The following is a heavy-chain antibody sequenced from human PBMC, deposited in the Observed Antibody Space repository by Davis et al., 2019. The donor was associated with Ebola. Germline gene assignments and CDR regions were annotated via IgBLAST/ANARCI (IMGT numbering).Heavy chain of an antibody. V-gene: IGHV3-74*01. CDR3: TKANVAVFGAFDY. Sequence: GESLKISCAASGFTFSSYWMHWVRQAPGKGLVWVSRINSDGSSTSYADSVKGRFTISRDNAKNTLYLQMNSLRAEDTAVYYCTKANVAVFGAFDYWGQGTLVTVSS. CDR2: INSDGSST. J-gene: IGHJ4*02. CDR1: GFTFSSYW. D-gene: IGHD3-16*01.